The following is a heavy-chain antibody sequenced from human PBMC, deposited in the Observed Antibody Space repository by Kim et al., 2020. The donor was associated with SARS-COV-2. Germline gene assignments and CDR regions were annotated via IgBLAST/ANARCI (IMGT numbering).Heavy chain of an antibody. Sequence: GGSLRLSCAASGFTFSSYGMHWVRQAPGKGLEWVAVISYDGSNKYYADSVKGRFTISRDNSKNTLYLQMNSLRAEDTAVYYCAKARSGKKGSRLCDYFDYWGQGTLVTVSS. CDR2: ISYDGSNK. CDR1: GFTFSSYG. CDR3: AKARSGKKGSRLCDYFDY. V-gene: IGHV3-30*18. J-gene: IGHJ4*02. D-gene: IGHD3-10*01.